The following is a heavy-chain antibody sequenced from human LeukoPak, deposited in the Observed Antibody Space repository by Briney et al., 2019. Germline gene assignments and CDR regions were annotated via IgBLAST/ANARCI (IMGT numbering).Heavy chain of an antibody. D-gene: IGHD2-8*01. CDR1: GFTFSTFS. CDR3: ARDGERYCTNGVCYWDY. Sequence: GGSLRLSCAASGFTFSTFSMHWVRQAPGKGLEWVAVIWYDGSNKYYADSVKGRFTISRDNSKNTLYLQMNSLRAEDTAVYYCARDGERYCTNGVCYWDYWGQGTLVTVSS. V-gene: IGHV3-33*01. J-gene: IGHJ4*02. CDR2: IWYDGSNK.